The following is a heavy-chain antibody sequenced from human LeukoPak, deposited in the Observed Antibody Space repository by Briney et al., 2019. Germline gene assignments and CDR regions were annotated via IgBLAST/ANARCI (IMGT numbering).Heavy chain of an antibody. Sequence: GGSLRLSCAASGFTFSSYSMNWVRQAPGKGLEWVSAISGSGGSTYYADSVKGRFTISRDNSKNTLYLQMNSLRAEDTALYYCAKGGLYCSSITCFYYFDYWGQGTLVTVSS. CDR3: AKGGLYCSSITCFYYFDY. J-gene: IGHJ4*02. CDR2: ISGSGGST. CDR1: GFTFSSYS. D-gene: IGHD2-2*01. V-gene: IGHV3-23*01.